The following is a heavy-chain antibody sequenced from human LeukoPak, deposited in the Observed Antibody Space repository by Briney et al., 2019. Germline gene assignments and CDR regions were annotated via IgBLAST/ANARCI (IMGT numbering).Heavy chain of an antibody. D-gene: IGHD5-12*01. V-gene: IGHV3-48*02. Sequence: GGSLRLSCAASGFTLSSYNMNWVRQAPGKGLEWVSYNSSGSDAIYYADSVKGRFSISRDNAKNSLYLEMNSLRDEDTAVYFCARAMRSGYDYWGQGTLVIVSS. CDR3: ARAMRSGYDY. CDR1: GFTLSSYN. J-gene: IGHJ4*02. CDR2: NSSGSDAI.